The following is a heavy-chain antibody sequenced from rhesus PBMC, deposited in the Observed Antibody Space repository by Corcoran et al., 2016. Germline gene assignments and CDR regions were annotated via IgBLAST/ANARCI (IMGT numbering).Heavy chain of an antibody. CDR3: ARDYDSGFDY. CDR1: GFTFSSYG. J-gene: IGHJ4*01. Sequence: EVQLVESGGGLVQPGGSLRLSCAASGFTFSSYGMHWVRQAPGMGLDWVAVISYDGSKKYYAYSVKDRFTISRDNSKNMRYLQMNNLKLEDTAVYYCARDYDSGFDYWCQGVLVTVSS. V-gene: IGHV3-54*02. CDR2: ISYDGSKK. D-gene: IGHD3-28*01.